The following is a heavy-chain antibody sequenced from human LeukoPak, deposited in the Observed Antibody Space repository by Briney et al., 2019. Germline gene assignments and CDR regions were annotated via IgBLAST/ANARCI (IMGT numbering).Heavy chain of an antibody. CDR2: IRDDGSNK. D-gene: IGHD3-16*02. Sequence: GGSLRLSCAASGFTFSSYGMHWVRQAPGKGLEWVALIRDDGSNKYYADSVKGRLTISRDNSKTTLYLQMNSLRAEDTAVYYCAKGPRWGELSVSSGFYIWGQGTIV. CDR3: AKGPRWGELSVSSGFYI. J-gene: IGHJ3*02. CDR1: GFTFSSYG. V-gene: IGHV3-30*02.